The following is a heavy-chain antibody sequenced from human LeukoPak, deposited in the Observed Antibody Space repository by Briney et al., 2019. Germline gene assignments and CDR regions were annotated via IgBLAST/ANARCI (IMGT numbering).Heavy chain of an antibody. CDR2: IYPGDSDT. CDR1: GYSFSSYW. D-gene: IGHD5-12*01. J-gene: IGHJ4*02. Sequence: GESLKISCKGSGYSFSSYWIGWGRQLPGKGLVWMGIIYPGDSDTRYSPSFQGQVTISGDKSISTAYLQWSSLKASDTAMYYCARLARQYSGYAYGYFDYWGQGTLVTVSS. CDR3: ARLARQYSGYAYGYFDY. V-gene: IGHV5-51*01.